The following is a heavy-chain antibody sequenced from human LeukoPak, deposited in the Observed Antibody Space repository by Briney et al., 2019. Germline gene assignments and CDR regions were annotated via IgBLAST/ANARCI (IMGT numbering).Heavy chain of an antibody. D-gene: IGHD1-26*01. J-gene: IGHJ4*02. CDR3: AKDRVGAMLYFDL. Sequence: AGGSLRLSCAASGFTFSEYGMSWVRQAPGKGLEWVSAISGSGLYTYYADSVKGRFTISRDNSKNTLYLQINSLRAEDTAVYFCAKDRVGAMLYFDLWGQGTLVTVSS. CDR2: ISGSGLYT. V-gene: IGHV3-23*01. CDR1: GFTFSEYG.